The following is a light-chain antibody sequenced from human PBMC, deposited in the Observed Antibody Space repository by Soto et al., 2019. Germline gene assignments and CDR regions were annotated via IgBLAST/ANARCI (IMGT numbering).Light chain of an antibody. CDR3: QQYNSYPLT. V-gene: IGKV1-5*01. Sequence: DIQVTQSPSTLAASVGDRVTITCRASQSIRSWLAWYQQKPGKAPKLLIYDASSLESGVPSRFSGSGSGTEFTLTISSLQPDDFATYYCQQYNSYPLTFGGGTTGDIK. J-gene: IGKJ4*01. CDR1: QSIRSW. CDR2: DAS.